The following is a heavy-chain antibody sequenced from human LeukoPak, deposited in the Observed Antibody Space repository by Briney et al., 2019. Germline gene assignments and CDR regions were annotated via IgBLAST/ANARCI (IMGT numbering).Heavy chain of an antibody. Sequence: GSLRLSCAASGFTFSSYSMNWIRQPPGKGLEWIGEINHSGSTNYNPPLKSRVTISVDTSKNQFSLKLSSVTAADTAVYYCAHTYDSSGYYYAFDYWGQGTLVTVSS. V-gene: IGHV4-34*08. CDR3: AHTYDSSGYYYAFDY. J-gene: IGHJ4*02. D-gene: IGHD3-22*01. CDR1: GFTFSSYS. CDR2: INHSGST.